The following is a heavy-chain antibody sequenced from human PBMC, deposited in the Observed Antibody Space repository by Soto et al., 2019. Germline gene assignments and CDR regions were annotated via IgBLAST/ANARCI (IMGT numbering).Heavy chain of an antibody. J-gene: IGHJ4*02. V-gene: IGHV1-3*01. CDR1: GYTFTSYA. CDR2: INAGNGNT. D-gene: IGHD3-9*01. Sequence: ASVKVSCKASGYTFTSYAMHWVRQAPGQRLEWMGWINAGNGNTKYSQKFQGRVAITRDTSASTAYMELSSLRSEDTAVYYCARYFDWFGGFDYWGQGTLVTVS. CDR3: ARYFDWFGGFDY.